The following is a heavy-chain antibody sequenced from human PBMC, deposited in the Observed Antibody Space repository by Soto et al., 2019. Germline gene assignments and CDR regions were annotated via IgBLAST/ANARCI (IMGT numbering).Heavy chain of an antibody. Sequence: SETLSLTCAVYGGSFSAYYWSWIRQPPGKGLEWIGEIDHSGSTNYNPSLESRVTISVDTSKDQFSLKVSSVTAADTAVYHCARTDRAIFYGMDVWGQGTTVTVSS. V-gene: IGHV4-34*01. D-gene: IGHD3-22*01. CDR3: ARTDRAIFYGMDV. CDR1: GGSFSAYY. J-gene: IGHJ6*02. CDR2: IDHSGST.